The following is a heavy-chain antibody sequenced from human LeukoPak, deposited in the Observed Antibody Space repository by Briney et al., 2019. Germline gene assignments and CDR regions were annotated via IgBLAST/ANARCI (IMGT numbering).Heavy chain of an antibody. CDR3: ASIAGGSGSYLSY. D-gene: IGHD3-10*01. Sequence: TSETLSLTCTVSGGSISSSSYYWGWIRQSPGKGLEWIGSIYYSGSTYYNPSLKSRVTISVDTSKNQFSLKLSSVTAADTAVYYCASIAGGSGSYLSYWGQGTLVTVSS. J-gene: IGHJ4*02. CDR2: IYYSGST. CDR1: GGSISSSSYY. V-gene: IGHV4-39*01.